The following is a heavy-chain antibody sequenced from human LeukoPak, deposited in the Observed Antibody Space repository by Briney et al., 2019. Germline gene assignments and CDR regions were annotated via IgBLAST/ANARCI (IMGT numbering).Heavy chain of an antibody. D-gene: IGHD3-9*01. V-gene: IGHV4-39*01. CDR2: IYYTGSS. CDR1: GGSVSSSTYY. Sequence: SETLSLTCAVSGGSVSSSTYYWRWIRQPPGKGLEWIGNIYYTGSSYYNPSLKSRVTMSVDTSKNQFSLKMNSVTAADTAVYYCARLSKGRYFDYIFDFWGQGTLPTVSS. J-gene: IGHJ4*02. CDR3: ARLSKGRYFDYIFDF.